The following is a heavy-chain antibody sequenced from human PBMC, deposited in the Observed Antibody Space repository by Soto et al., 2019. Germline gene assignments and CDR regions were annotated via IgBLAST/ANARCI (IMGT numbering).Heavy chain of an antibody. CDR3: QLAAAVPDTYFDY. CDR2: IYYSGST. V-gene: IGHV4-30-4*01. Sequence: SETLSLTCTVSGGSISSGDYYWSWIRQPPGKGLEWIGYIYYSGSTYYNPSLKSRVTISVDTSKNQFSLKLSSVTAADTAVYYCQLAAAVPDTYFDYWGQGTLVPVSS. D-gene: IGHD6-13*01. J-gene: IGHJ4*02. CDR1: GGSISSGDYY.